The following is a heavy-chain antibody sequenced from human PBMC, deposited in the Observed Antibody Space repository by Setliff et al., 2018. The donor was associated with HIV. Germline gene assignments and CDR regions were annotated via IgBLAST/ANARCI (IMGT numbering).Heavy chain of an antibody. CDR1: GGSVSSSTTYY. J-gene: IGHJ3*01. Sequence: SETLSLTRTVSGGSVSSSTTYYWGWIRQPPGKGLEWIGSMYYTGTAIYNPSLKSRVTMSVDTSKNQLSLKLRSVTAADTAVYYCARARITMTGGRLEPYAFDRWGQGTKVTVSS. D-gene: IGHD3-22*01. V-gene: IGHV4-39*07. CDR2: MYYTGTA. CDR3: ARARITMTGGRLEPYAFDR.